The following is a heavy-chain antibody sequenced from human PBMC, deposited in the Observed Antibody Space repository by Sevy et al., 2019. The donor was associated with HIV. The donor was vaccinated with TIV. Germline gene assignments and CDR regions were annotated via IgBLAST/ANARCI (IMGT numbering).Heavy chain of an antibody. CDR1: GFSISGYG. Sequence: GGSLRLSCAASGFSISGYGMHWVRQAPGKGLEWVAVIWYDGTNREYEDSVKGRFTISRDNSKNTLYLQMNSLRVEDTVVYYCGREDIRVAGIGYYFHYWGQGTLVTVSS. V-gene: IGHV3-33*01. CDR2: IWYDGTNR. D-gene: IGHD6-19*01. J-gene: IGHJ4*02. CDR3: GREDIRVAGIGYYFHY.